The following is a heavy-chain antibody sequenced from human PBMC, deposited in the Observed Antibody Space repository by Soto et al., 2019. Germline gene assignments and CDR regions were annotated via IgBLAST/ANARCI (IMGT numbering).Heavy chain of an antibody. D-gene: IGHD6-19*01. J-gene: IGHJ3*02. CDR3: ARPSKEWLANDAFDI. CDR2: IFRTGST. Sequence: QVQLQESGPGLVKSSETLSLTCTVSGGSISNSYWSWIRQPPGKGLEWIGFIFRTGSTNYNPSVKRRVTISVDTSKIQFSLDLRSVTAADTAVYYCARPSKEWLANDAFDIWGQGTMVTVSS. V-gene: IGHV4-59*08. CDR1: GGSISNSY.